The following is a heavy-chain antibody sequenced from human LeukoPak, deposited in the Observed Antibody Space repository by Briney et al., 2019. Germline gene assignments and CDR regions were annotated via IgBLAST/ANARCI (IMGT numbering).Heavy chain of an antibody. Sequence: GGSLRLSCAASGFTFSDYYMIWIRQAPGKGLEWVSCISNSGSTIYYADSVKGRFTMSRDNAKKSLYLQMNSLRAEDTAVYYCARCIGAVGRDWFDPWGQGTLVTVSS. CDR1: GFTFSDYY. J-gene: IGHJ5*02. CDR2: ISNSGSTI. D-gene: IGHD6-13*01. V-gene: IGHV3-11*01. CDR3: ARCIGAVGRDWFDP.